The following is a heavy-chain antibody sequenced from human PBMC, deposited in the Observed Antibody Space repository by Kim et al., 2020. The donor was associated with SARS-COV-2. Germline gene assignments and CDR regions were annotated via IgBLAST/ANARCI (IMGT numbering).Heavy chain of an antibody. CDR2: IDPSDSYT. D-gene: IGHD1-26*01. CDR3: ARRGGWELPLDY. V-gene: IGHV5-10-1*01. J-gene: IGHJ4*02. CDR1: GYSFTSYW. Sequence: GESLKISCKGSGYSFTSYWISWVRQMPGKGLEWMGRIDPSDSYTNYSPSFQGHVTISADKSISTAYLQWSSLKASDTAMYYCARRGGWELPLDYWGQGTLVTVSS.